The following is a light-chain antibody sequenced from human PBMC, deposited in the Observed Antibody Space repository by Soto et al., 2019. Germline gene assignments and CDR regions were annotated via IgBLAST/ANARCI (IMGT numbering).Light chain of an antibody. CDR2: DVN. V-gene: IGLV2-11*01. CDR1: SSDVGGYNY. CDR3: CAYAGSNTLYV. Sequence: QSALTQPRSVSGSPGQSVTIPCTGTSSDVGGYNYVSWYQQYPGKAPKVMVSDVNKRPSGVPDRFSGSKSGNTASLTISGLQAEDEADYYCCAYAGSNTLYVFGTGTKVTVL. J-gene: IGLJ1*01.